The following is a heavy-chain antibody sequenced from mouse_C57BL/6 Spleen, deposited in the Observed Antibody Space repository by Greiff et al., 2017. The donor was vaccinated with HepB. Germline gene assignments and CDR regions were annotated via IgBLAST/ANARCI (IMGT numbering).Heavy chain of an antibody. J-gene: IGHJ4*01. V-gene: IGHV1-72*01. Sequence: QVQLQQPGAELVKPGASVKLSCKASGYTFTSYWMHWVKQRPGRGLEWIGRIDPNSGGTKYNEKFKSKATLTVDKPSSTAYMQLSSLTSEDSAVYYCAQEPHYYGSSYVDYAMDYWGQGTSVTVSS. D-gene: IGHD1-1*01. CDR3: AQEPHYYGSSYVDYAMDY. CDR2: IDPNSGGT. CDR1: GYTFTSYW.